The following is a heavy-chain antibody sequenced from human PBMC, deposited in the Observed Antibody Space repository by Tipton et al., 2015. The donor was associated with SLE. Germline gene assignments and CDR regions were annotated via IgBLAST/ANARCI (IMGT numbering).Heavy chain of an antibody. CDR1: GGSISSSSYY. J-gene: IGHJ3*02. V-gene: IGHV4-39*07. CDR3: ARDRGIAAAGNDAFDI. D-gene: IGHD6-13*01. CDR2: IYYSGST. Sequence: LRLSCTVSGGSISSSSYYWGWIRQPPGKGLEWIGSIYYSGSTYYNPSLKSRVTISVDTSKNQFSLKLSSVTAADTAVYYCARDRGIAAAGNDAFDIWGQGTMVTVSS.